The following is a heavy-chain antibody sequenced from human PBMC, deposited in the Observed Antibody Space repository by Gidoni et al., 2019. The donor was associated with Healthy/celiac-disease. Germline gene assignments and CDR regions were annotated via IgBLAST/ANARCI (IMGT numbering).Heavy chain of an antibody. CDR1: GLTFSSYD. J-gene: IGHJ6*02. V-gene: IGHV3-13*04. CDR3: ARGIAAAGTYYYYGMDV. Sequence: EVQLVESGGGLVQPGGSLRLSCAASGLTFSSYDMHWVRQATGKGLEWVSAIGTAGDTYYPGSVKGRFTISRENAKNSLYLQMNSLRAGDTAVYYCARGIAAAGTYYYYGMDVWGQGTTVTVSS. CDR2: IGTAGDT. D-gene: IGHD6-13*01.